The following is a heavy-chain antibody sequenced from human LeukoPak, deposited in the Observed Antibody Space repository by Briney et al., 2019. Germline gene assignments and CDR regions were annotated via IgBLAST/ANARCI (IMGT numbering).Heavy chain of an antibody. J-gene: IGHJ5*02. CDR1: VESLSGYY. CDR2: INHSGST. Sequence: SETLSLTCAVYVESLSGYYWSWIRQPPGKGLEWIGEINHSGSTNYNPSLKSRVAISVDKAKNQCSLKLSYVTAADTAVYYCARKEFMVRGRIDWLDPWGQGTLVTVSS. V-gene: IGHV4-34*01. CDR3: ARKEFMVRGRIDWLDP. D-gene: IGHD3-10*01.